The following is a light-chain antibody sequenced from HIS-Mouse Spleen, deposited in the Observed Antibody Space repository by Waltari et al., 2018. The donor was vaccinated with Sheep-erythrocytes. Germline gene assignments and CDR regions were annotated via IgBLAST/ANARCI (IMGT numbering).Light chain of an antibody. CDR2: EGS. Sequence: QSALTQPASVSGSPGQSITISCPGPSSDGGVYNLFPWYQQHPGKAPKLMIYEGSKRPSGVSNRFSGSKSGNTASLTISGLQAEDEADYYCCSYAGSSTPWVFGGGTKLTVL. J-gene: IGLJ3*02. V-gene: IGLV2-23*01. CDR3: CSYAGSSTPWV. CDR1: SSDGGVYNL.